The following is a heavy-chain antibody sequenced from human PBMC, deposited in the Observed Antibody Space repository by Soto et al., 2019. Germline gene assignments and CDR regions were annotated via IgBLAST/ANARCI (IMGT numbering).Heavy chain of an antibody. CDR3: ARSGYSFAWGY. Sequence: EVQLVESGGGLIPPGGSLRLSCAASGFLVNSAYMTWVRQAPGKGLEWLSMINSDGSTLYAESVKGRFTISRDNSKNRPDLQMNSLRAEDTAMYYCARSGYSFAWGYWGQGTLVIVTS. V-gene: IGHV3-53*01. CDR2: INSDGST. CDR1: GFLVNSAY. D-gene: IGHD5-18*01. J-gene: IGHJ4*02.